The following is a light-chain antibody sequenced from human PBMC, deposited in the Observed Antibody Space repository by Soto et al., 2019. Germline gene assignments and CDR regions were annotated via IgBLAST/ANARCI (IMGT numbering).Light chain of an antibody. J-gene: IGKJ4*01. CDR2: AVS. CDR1: QGINNW. V-gene: IGKV1-12*01. Sequence: DIQMTQSPSSVSASVGDRVTITCVASQGINNWLAWYQQKPGKAPELLIYAVSYLQSGVPSRFSGSGSGTEFTLTISSLQPDDFATYYCQQANTFPLTFGGGTKVDIK. CDR3: QQANTFPLT.